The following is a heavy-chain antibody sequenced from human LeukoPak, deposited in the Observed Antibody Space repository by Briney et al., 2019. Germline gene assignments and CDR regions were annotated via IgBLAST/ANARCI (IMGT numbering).Heavy chain of an antibody. J-gene: IGHJ5*02. CDR3: ARAVAGTHWVFDP. Sequence: GASVKVSCKASGYTFTGYYMHWVRQAPGQGLEWRGWINPNSGGTNYAQKFQGRVTMTRDTSISTAYMELSRLRSDDTAVYYCARAVAGTHWVFDPWGQGTLVTVSS. V-gene: IGHV1-2*02. D-gene: IGHD6-19*01. CDR2: INPNSGGT. CDR1: GYTFTGYY.